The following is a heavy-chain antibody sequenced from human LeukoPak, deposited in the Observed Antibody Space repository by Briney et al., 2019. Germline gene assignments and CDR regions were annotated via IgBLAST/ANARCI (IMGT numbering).Heavy chain of an antibody. V-gene: IGHV5-51*01. D-gene: IGHD3-3*01. CDR1: GYSFTSYW. J-gene: IGHJ6*03. CDR2: IYPGDSDT. Sequence: GESLKISCKDSGYSFTSYWIGWVRQMPGKGLEWMGIIYPGDSDTRYSPSFQGQVTISADKSISTAYLQWSSLKASDTAMYYCARSYDSYYYYMDVWGKGTTVTVSS. CDR3: ARSYDSYYYYMDV.